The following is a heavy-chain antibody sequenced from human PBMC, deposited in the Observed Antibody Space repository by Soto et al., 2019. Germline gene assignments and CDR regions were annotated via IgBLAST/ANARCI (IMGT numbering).Heavy chain of an antibody. Sequence: SETLSLTCTVSGASISSYYWSWIRQPPGKGLEWIGYIYDSGSTNYNPSLESRLTISIDTSRNQFSLKLSSVTAADTAVYYCARYYNVVWYFDSWGQGTLVTVSS. V-gene: IGHV4-59*01. CDR1: GASISSYY. CDR3: ARYYNVVWYFDS. J-gene: IGHJ4*02. D-gene: IGHD1-1*01. CDR2: IYDSGST.